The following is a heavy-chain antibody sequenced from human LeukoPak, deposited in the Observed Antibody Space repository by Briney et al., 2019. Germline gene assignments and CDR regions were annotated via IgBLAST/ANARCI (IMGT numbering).Heavy chain of an antibody. J-gene: IGHJ4*02. CDR1: GFTFSSYE. Sequence: PGGSLRLSCAASGFTFSSYEMNWVRQAPGKGLEWVANIKQDGSEKYYVDSVKGRFTISRDNAKNSLYLQMNSLRAEDTAVYYCAREGDSSSWYDYWGQGTLVTVSS. CDR2: IKQDGSEK. V-gene: IGHV3-7*01. CDR3: AREGDSSSWYDY. D-gene: IGHD6-13*01.